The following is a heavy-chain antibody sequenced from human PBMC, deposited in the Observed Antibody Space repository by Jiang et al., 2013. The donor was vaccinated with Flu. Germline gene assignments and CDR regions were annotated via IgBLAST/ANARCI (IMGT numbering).Heavy chain of an antibody. CDR1: GFTFSSYS. CDR3: ARDERFLEWLLYDY. J-gene: IGHJ4*02. V-gene: IGHV3-21*01. CDR2: ISSSSSYI. Sequence: VQLVESGGGLVKPGGSLRLSCAASGFTFSSYSMNWVRQAPGKGLEWVSSISSSSSYIYYADSVKGRFTISRDNAKNSLYLQMNSLRAEDTAVYYCARDERFLEWLLYDYWGQGTLVTVSS. D-gene: IGHD3-3*01.